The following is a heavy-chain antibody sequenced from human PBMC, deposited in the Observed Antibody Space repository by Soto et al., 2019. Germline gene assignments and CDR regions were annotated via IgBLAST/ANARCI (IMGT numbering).Heavy chain of an antibody. V-gene: IGHV4-59*01. CDR3: ASRRTEMNIVATIMDYYYMDV. Sequence: PSETLSLTCTVSGGSISSYYWSWIRQPPGKGLEWFGYIYYSGSTNYNPSLKSRVTISVDTSKNQFSLKLSSVTAADTAVYYCASRRTEMNIVATIMDYYYMDVWGKGTTVTVSS. J-gene: IGHJ6*03. D-gene: IGHD5-12*01. CDR1: GGSISSYY. CDR2: IYYSGST.